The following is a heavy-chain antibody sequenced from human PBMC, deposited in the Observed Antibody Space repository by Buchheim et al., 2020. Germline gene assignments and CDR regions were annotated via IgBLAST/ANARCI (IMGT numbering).Heavy chain of an antibody. D-gene: IGHD6-19*01. CDR2: INFSGGTT. CDR3: VKGLFSSGWSPFDY. J-gene: IGHJ4*02. CDR1: GFSFSSQT. V-gene: IGHV3-23*01. Sequence: EVQLLESGGNLVQPGGSLRLSCAASGFSFSSQTMIWVRQAPGKGLEWLSGINFSGGTTYADSVKGRFTSSRDNSKNTLYLQMNSLRVEDTAVYFCVKGLFSSGWSPFDYCGQGTL.